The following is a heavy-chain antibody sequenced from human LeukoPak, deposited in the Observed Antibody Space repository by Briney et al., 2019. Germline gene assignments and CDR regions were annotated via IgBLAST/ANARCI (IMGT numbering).Heavy chain of an antibody. CDR1: GFTVSSNY. D-gene: IGHD4-17*01. V-gene: IGHV3-66*01. Sequence: PGRSLRLSCAASGFTVSSNYMSWVRQAPGKGLEWVSVIYSGGSTYYADSVKGRFTISRDNSKNTLYLQMNSLRAEDTAVYYCARYSYGDYNIDYWGQGTLVTVSS. J-gene: IGHJ4*02. CDR3: ARYSYGDYNIDY. CDR2: IYSGGST.